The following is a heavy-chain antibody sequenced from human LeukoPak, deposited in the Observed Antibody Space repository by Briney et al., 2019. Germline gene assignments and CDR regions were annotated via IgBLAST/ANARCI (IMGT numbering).Heavy chain of an antibody. CDR3: PKDRARLEIFDCLYYRDV. D-gene: IGHD3-9*01. CDR1: GYIFTNYG. CDR2: ISGYNGHS. V-gene: IGHV1-18*01. J-gene: IGHJ6*03. Sequence: EASVKVSCKTSGYIFTNYGITWGRQPPGQGLEWMGWISGYNGHSEYPQKFEGRLTLTTNTSTNTAYMELRSLRSDAPAVYYWPKDRARLEIFDCLYYRDVGPKGTTVTVSS.